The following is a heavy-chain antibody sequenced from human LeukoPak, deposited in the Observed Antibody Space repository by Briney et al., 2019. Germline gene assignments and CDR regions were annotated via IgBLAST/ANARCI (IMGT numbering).Heavy chain of an antibody. CDR3: ARLGTGYPGYYYYYYMDV. J-gene: IGHJ6*03. CDR2: IYPSGRA. V-gene: IGHV4-4*09. Sequence: ASDTLSLTCTVSGGSVSSYYWSCIRQPPGKGLEWIGYIYPSGRADSTPSLKSRVTASLETSSNQFSLKLSSVTAADTAVYYCARLGTGYPGYYYYYYMDVWGKGTTVTVSS. D-gene: IGHD3/OR15-3a*01. CDR1: GGSVSSYY.